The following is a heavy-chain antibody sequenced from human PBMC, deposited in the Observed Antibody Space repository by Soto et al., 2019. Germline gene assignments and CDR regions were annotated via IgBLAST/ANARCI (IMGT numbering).Heavy chain of an antibody. CDR1: GFTFSSYG. CDR3: ARGVDYDILTGYYKTDSNWFDP. D-gene: IGHD3-9*01. Sequence: GGSLRLSCAASGFTFSSYGMHWVRQAPGKGLEWVAVIWYDGSHKYYADSVKGRFTISRDNSKNTLYLQMNSLRAEDTAVYYCARGVDYDILTGYYKTDSNWFDPWGQGTLVTVSS. V-gene: IGHV3-33*01. J-gene: IGHJ5*02. CDR2: IWYDGSHK.